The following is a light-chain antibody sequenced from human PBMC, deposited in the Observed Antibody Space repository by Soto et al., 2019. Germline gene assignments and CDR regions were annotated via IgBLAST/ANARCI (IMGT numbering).Light chain of an antibody. CDR2: LGS. V-gene: IGKV2-28*01. Sequence: DIVMTQYSLSLPVTAGEAASISCRSCQCLLPSNGYIFLDWYFQKPGQSPQLLIYLGSNRASEAPNSFSCSASGTHFTQKITKVEAEDVGVYHCIQALQTHQWKFRQGNKLEIK. J-gene: IGKJ1*01. CDR3: IQALQTHQWK. CDR1: QCLLPSNGYIF.